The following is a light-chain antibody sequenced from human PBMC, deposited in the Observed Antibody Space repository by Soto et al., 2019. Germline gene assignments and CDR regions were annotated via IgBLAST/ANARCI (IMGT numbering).Light chain of an antibody. J-gene: IGLJ2*01. CDR3: SSFAGSHVA. Sequence: QSALTQPASVSGSPGQSITISCTGTNNDVGAHNLVSWYQHHPGKAPKLIISDVSKRPSGVPDRFSGSKSGSTASLTISGLQAEDEADYYCSSFAGSHVAFGGGTKVTVL. CDR1: NNDVGAHNL. V-gene: IGLV2-11*01. CDR2: DVS.